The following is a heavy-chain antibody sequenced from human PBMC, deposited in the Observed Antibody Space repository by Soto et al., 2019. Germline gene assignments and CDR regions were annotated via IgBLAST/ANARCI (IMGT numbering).Heavy chain of an antibody. CDR1: GFSVSNWY. CDR2: INVDGSEK. Sequence: GGSLRLSCSVSGFSVSNWYMNWVRQAPGKGLEWVASINVDGSEKNYVDSVRGRFTISRDDAKNSLYLQMNGLRADDTAIYYCARGRDAACDFWGQGTLVTVSS. CDR3: ARGRDAACDF. J-gene: IGHJ4*02. V-gene: IGHV3-7*05.